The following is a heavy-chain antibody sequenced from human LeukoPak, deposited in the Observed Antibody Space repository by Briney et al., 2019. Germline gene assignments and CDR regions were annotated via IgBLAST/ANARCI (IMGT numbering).Heavy chain of an antibody. J-gene: IGHJ3*02. CDR3: MGFYDSRDYPRLAAFDK. Sequence: SVKVSCKASGGTFSSYAISWVRQAPGQGLEWMGGIIPIFGTANYAQKFQGRVTITADESTSTVYMHLSSLTSEDTAIYYCMGFYDSRDYPRLAAFDKWGQGTMVTVSS. CDR1: GGTFSSYA. V-gene: IGHV1-69*13. D-gene: IGHD3-22*01. CDR2: IIPIFGTA.